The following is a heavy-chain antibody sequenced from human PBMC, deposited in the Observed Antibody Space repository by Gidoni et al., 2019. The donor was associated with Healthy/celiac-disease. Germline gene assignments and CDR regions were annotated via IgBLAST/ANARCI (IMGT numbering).Heavy chain of an antibody. CDR2: ISYDGSKK. CDR3: AKVPYSSGNVDY. J-gene: IGHJ4*02. CDR1: GFTFSSYG. D-gene: IGHD6-19*01. Sequence: QVQLVESGGGVVQPGRSLRLSCAASGFTFSSYGMHWVRQAPGKGLGWVAVISYDGSKKYYADSVKGRFTISRDNSKNTLYLQMNSLRAEDTAVYYCAKVPYSSGNVDYWGQGTLVTVSS. V-gene: IGHV3-30*18.